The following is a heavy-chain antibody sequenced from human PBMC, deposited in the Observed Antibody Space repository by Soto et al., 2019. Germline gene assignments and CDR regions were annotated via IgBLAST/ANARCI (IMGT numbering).Heavy chain of an antibody. J-gene: IGHJ4*02. D-gene: IGHD3-16*02. CDR2: ISATT. CDR1: GFTFSSYA. V-gene: IGHV3-23*01. CDR3: ARTGPSSYRDY. Sequence: EVQLLESGGGLVQPGGSLRLSCAASGFTFSSYAMSWVRQAPGKGLEWVSGISATTYYADSVKGRFTIYRDNSKTTLYLQMNSLRVEDTAVYFCARTGPSSYRDYWVQGTLVTVSS.